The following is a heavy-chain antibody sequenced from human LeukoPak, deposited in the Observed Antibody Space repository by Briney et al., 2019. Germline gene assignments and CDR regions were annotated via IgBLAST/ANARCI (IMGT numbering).Heavy chain of an antibody. Sequence: PSETLPLTCTVSGGSINNYYWSWIRQPPGKGLEWIGYIYYSGYTNYNPSLKSRVTISVDTSKNQFSLKLSSVTAADTAVYYCASSKTNGDSSGWYAWFDPWGQGTLVTVSS. CDR1: GGSINNYY. CDR2: IYYSGYT. CDR3: ASSKTNGDSSGWYAWFDP. V-gene: IGHV4-59*01. D-gene: IGHD6-19*01. J-gene: IGHJ5*02.